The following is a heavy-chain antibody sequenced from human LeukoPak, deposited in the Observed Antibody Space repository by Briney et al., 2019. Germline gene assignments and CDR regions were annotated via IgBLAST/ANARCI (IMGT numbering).Heavy chain of an antibody. J-gene: IGHJ6*04. CDR1: GYTFTSYG. D-gene: IGHD3-9*01. V-gene: IGHV1-18*04. Sequence: ASVKVSCKASGYTFTSYGISWVRQAPGQGLEWMGWISAYNGNTNYAQKLQGRVTMTTDTSTSTAYMELRSLRSDDTAVYYCAREGPLRYFDWLLKPPFYGMYVWGKGTTVTVSS. CDR2: ISAYNGNT. CDR3: AREGPLRYFDWLLKPPFYGMYV.